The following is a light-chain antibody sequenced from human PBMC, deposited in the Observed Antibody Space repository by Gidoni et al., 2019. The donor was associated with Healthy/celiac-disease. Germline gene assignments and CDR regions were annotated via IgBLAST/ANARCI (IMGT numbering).Light chain of an antibody. CDR2: AAF. Sequence: DIQMTQSPSSLSASVGDRVTITCRASQSISRYLNWYQKKPGKDPKLLIYAAFSSQSGGPFSFRGSGSGSDFTLTISSLKLEDFATYYCQQSYSTPITFGQGTRLEIK. CDR3: QQSYSTPIT. J-gene: IGKJ5*01. V-gene: IGKV1-39*01. CDR1: QSISRY.